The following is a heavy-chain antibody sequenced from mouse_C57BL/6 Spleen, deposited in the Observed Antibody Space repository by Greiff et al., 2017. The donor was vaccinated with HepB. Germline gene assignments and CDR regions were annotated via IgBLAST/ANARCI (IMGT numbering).Heavy chain of an antibody. CDR3: AREGPNAMDY. J-gene: IGHJ4*01. CDR2: IDPSDSET. V-gene: IGHV1-52*01. D-gene: IGHD3-3*01. CDR1: GYTFTSYW. Sequence: QVQLQQPGAELVRPGSSVKLSCKASGYTFTSYWMHWVKQRPIQGLEWIGNIDPSDSETHYNQKFKDKATLTVDKSASTAYMQLSSLTSEDSAVYYCAREGPNAMDYWGQGTSVTVSS.